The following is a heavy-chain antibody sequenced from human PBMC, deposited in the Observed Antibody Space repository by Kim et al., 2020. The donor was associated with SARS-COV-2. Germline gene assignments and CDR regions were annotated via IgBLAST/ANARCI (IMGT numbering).Heavy chain of an antibody. D-gene: IGHD6-13*01. V-gene: IGHV3-23*01. Sequence: GGSLRLSCATSGFTFSRYAMNWVRQTPGKGLEWVSAVSGSGSNTYYADSVKGRFTISRDNSKNTLYLQMNSLRAEDTAIYYCAKGLAAGGTARNDCWGQGTLVAVSS. CDR3: AKGLAAGGTARNDC. CDR2: VSGSGSNT. J-gene: IGHJ4*02. CDR1: GFTFSRYA.